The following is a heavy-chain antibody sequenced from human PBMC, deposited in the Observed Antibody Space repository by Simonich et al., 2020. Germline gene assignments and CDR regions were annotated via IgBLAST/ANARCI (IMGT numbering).Heavy chain of an antibody. CDR1: GGSISSYY. J-gene: IGHJ4*02. V-gene: IGHV4-59*01. D-gene: IGHD2-15*01. CDR2: IYYSGST. CDR3: ARGGLYFDY. Sequence: QVQLQESGPGLVKPSETLSLTCTVSGGSISSYYWSWIRQPPGKGLEWIGYIYYSGSTNDNPSLQSRVTISVDTSKNQFSLKLSSVTAADTAVYYCARGGLYFDYWGQGTLVTVSS.